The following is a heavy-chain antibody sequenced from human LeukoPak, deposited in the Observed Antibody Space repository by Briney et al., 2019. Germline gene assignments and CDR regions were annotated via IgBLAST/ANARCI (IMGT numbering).Heavy chain of an antibody. CDR1: GFTFSSYG. J-gene: IGHJ4*02. CDR2: IRFDGSNK. Sequence: GGSLRLSCAASGFTFSSYGMHWVRQAPGKGLEWVAFIRFDGSNKYYADSVKGRFTISRDNSKNTLYLQMNSLRAEDTAVYYCARDWGYGSGTNGDWGQGTLVTVSS. CDR3: ARDWGYGSGTNGD. V-gene: IGHV3-30*02. D-gene: IGHD3-10*01.